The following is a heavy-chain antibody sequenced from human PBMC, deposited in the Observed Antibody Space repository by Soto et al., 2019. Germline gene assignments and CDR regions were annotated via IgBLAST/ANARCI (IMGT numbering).Heavy chain of an antibody. CDR3: ARDKTTVTTLDY. J-gene: IGHJ4*02. D-gene: IGHD4-17*01. CDR2: IWYDGSNK. Sequence: QVQLVESGGGVVQPGRSLRLSCAASGFTFSSYGMHWVRQAPGKGLEWVAVIWYDGSNKYYADSVKGRFTISRDNSKNTLYLQMNSLRAEDTAVYYCARDKTTVTTLDYWGQGTRVTVSS. V-gene: IGHV3-33*01. CDR1: GFTFSSYG.